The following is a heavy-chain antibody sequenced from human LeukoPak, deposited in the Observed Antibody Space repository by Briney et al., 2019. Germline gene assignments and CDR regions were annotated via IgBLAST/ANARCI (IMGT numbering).Heavy chain of an antibody. CDR1: GFTFSSYA. D-gene: IGHD2-2*01. J-gene: IGHJ4*02. V-gene: IGHV3-23*01. CDR3: AKDERYCSSTSCYYFDY. Sequence: GGSLRLSCAAYGFTFSSYAMSWVRQAPGKGLEWVSAISGSGGSTYYADSVKGRFTISRDNSKNTLYLQMNSLRAEDTAVYYCAKDERYCSSTSCYYFDYWGQGTLVTASS. CDR2: ISGSGGST.